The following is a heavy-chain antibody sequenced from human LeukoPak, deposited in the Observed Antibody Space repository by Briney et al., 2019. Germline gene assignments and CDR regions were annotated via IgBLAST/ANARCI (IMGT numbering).Heavy chain of an antibody. CDR3: ASPSQDTGAYYYFDF. D-gene: IGHD2-8*02. V-gene: IGHV1-2*02. Sequence: ASVKVSCKASGYTFTDHYMHWVRQAPGQGLEWMGWINPKSGYTKYEQKFQGRVTITRDTSISTAYMELSRLRSDDTAVYYCASPSQDTGAYYYFDFWGQGTLVTVSS. CDR1: GYTFTDHY. J-gene: IGHJ4*02. CDR2: INPKSGYT.